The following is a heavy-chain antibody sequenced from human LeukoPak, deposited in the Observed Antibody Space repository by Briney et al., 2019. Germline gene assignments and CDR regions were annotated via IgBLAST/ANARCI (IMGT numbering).Heavy chain of an antibody. Sequence: PSEALSLTCTVSGGSISGSYWSSIRHSPEKGLEWIGYIYYSGSTYYNPSLKSRVTLSVDTSKNQFSLKLSSVTAADTAVYYCASNNPYCSSTSCYDYWGQGTLVTVSS. CDR2: IYYSGST. CDR3: ASNNPYCSSTSCYDY. V-gene: IGHV4-59*08. D-gene: IGHD2-2*01. CDR1: GGSISGSY. J-gene: IGHJ4*02.